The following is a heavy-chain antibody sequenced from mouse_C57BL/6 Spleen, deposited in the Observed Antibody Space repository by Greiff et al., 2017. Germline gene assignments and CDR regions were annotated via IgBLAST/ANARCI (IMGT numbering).Heavy chain of an antibody. CDR1: GYTFTDYY. D-gene: IGHD2-4*01. CDR2: INPNNGGT. V-gene: IGHV1-26*01. Sequence: EVQLQQSGPELVKPGASVKISCKASGYTFTDYYMNWVKQSHGKSLEWIGDINPNNGGTSYNQEFKGKATLTVDKSSSTAYMELRSLTSEDSAVYYCARRNYDYDLAWFAYWGQGTLVTVSA. J-gene: IGHJ3*01. CDR3: ARRNYDYDLAWFAY.